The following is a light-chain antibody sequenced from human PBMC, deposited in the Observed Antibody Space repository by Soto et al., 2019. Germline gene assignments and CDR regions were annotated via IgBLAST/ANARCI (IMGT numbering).Light chain of an antibody. V-gene: IGKV3-20*01. CDR2: GAS. Sequence: EIVLTQSPGTLSLSPWERATLSCRASQSFSSIYLAWYQQKPGQAPRLLIYGASNRATGIPDRFSGSGSGTDFTLTISRLEPEDFAVYYCQQYGSSEITFGQGTRLEIK. J-gene: IGKJ5*01. CDR1: QSFSSIY. CDR3: QQYGSSEIT.